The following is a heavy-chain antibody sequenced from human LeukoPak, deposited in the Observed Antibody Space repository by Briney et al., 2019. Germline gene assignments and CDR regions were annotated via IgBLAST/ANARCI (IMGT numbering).Heavy chain of an antibody. CDR1: GGTFSSYA. CDR3: AMTGYYYDSSGQGYFDY. CDR2: IIPIFGTA. D-gene: IGHD3-22*01. Sequence: SVKVSCKASGGTFSSYAISWVRQAPGQGLEWMGRIIPIFGTANYAQKFQRRVTITTDDSTSTAYLELSSLRSEDTAVYYCAMTGYYYDSSGQGYFDYWGQGTLVTVSS. V-gene: IGHV1-69*05. J-gene: IGHJ4*02.